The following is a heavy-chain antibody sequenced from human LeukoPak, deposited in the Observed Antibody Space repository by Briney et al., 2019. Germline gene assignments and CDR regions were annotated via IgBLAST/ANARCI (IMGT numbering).Heavy chain of an antibody. CDR1: GFTFSSYA. J-gene: IGHJ4*02. D-gene: IGHD3-22*01. CDR2: ISGSGGST. V-gene: IGHV3-23*01. Sequence: GGSLRLSCVASGFTFSSYAISWVRQAPGKGLEWVSGISGSGGSTYYADSVKGRFTISRDNSKNTLYLQMSSLRAEDTAVYYCAKAGFYDSSGYYLNGFDYWGQGTLVTVSS. CDR3: AKAGFYDSSGYYLNGFDY.